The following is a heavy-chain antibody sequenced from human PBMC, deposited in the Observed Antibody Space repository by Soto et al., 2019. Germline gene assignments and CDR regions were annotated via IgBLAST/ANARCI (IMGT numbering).Heavy chain of an antibody. V-gene: IGHV4-34*01. D-gene: IGHD3-9*01. J-gene: IGHJ6*03. CDR2: INHSGST. Sequence: QVQLQQWGAGLLKPSETLSLTCAVYGGSFSGYYWSWIRQPPGKGLEWIGEINHSGSTNYNPSLKSRVTISVDTSKNQFSLKLSSVTAADTAVYDCARASPVRYFDGWDDYYMDVWGKGTTGTVSS. CDR1: GGSFSGYY. CDR3: ARASPVRYFDGWDDYYMDV.